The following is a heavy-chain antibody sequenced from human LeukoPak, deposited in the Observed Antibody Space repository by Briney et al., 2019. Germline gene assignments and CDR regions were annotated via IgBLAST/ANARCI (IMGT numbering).Heavy chain of an antibody. J-gene: IGHJ4*02. CDR3: TSLGY. CDR1: GFTFSNAY. Sequence: PGGSLRLSCAASGFTFSNAYMNWVRQAPGKGPEWVGRIRSKADGGTTEYAAPVKGRFTISRDDSKNMLDLQMNSLKSEDTAVYYCTSLGYWGQGTLVTVSS. D-gene: IGHD3-3*01. CDR2: IRSKADGGTT. V-gene: IGHV3-15*01.